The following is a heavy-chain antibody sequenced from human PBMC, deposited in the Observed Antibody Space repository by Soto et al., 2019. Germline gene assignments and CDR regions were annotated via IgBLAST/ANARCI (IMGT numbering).Heavy chain of an antibody. CDR3: ARGGEQQREWYWYLDL. CDR2: IYYSGST. Sequence: PSETLSLTCTVSGGSISSGGYYWSWIRQHPGKGLEWIGYIYYSGSTYYNPSLKSRVTISVDTSKNQFSLKLSSVTAADTAVYYCARGGEQQREWYWYLDLWGRGTLVTVSS. J-gene: IGHJ2*01. V-gene: IGHV4-31*03. CDR1: GGSISSGGYY. D-gene: IGHD6-13*01.